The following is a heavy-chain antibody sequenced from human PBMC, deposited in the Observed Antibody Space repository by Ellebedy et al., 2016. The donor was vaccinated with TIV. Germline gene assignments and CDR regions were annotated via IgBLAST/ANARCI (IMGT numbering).Heavy chain of an antibody. CDR1: GFTFSSYW. J-gene: IGHJ2*01. V-gene: IGHV3-9*01. CDR3: AKDRTTGSALYWYFDL. Sequence: GGSLRLSXAASGFTFSSYWMHWVRQAPGKGLEWVSGISWNSGSIAYADSVKGRFTISRDNAKNSLYLQMNSLRAEDTALYYCAKDRTTGSALYWYFDLWGRGTLVTVSS. D-gene: IGHD1-1*01. CDR2: ISWNSGSI.